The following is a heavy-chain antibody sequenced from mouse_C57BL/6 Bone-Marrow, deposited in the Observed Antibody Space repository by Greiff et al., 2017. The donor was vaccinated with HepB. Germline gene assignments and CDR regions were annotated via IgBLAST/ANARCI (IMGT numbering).Heavy chain of an antibody. D-gene: IGHD1-1*01. CDR2: ILPGSGST. CDR3: ARIRYYYGSSYDWYFDV. Sequence: QVQLQQSGAELMKPGASVKLSCKATGYTFTGYWIEWVKQRPGHGLEWIGEILPGSGSTNYNEKFKGKATFTADTSSYTAYMQLSILTTEDSALYYCARIRYYYGSSYDWYFDVWGTGTTVTVSS. V-gene: IGHV1-9*01. J-gene: IGHJ1*03. CDR1: GYTFTGYW.